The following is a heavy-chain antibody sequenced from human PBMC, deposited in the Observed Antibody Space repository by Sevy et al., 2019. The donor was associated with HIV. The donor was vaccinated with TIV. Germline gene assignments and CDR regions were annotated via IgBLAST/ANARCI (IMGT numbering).Heavy chain of an antibody. J-gene: IGHJ4*02. Sequence: GGSLRLSCTTSGFTFDDYAMSWFRQAPGKGLEWVAFITRNSYEAYGGTTDYAASVKGRFIISRDDSKSIAHLQMNSRKTEDTAVYYCTRGLATADTPEYYFDYWGQGTLVTVSS. D-gene: IGHD5-12*01. CDR2: ITRNSYEAYGGTT. CDR3: TRGLATADTPEYYFDY. CDR1: GFTFDDYA. V-gene: IGHV3-49*03.